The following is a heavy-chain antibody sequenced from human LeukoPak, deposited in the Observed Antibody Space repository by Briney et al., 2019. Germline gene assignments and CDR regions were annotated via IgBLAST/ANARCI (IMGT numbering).Heavy chain of an antibody. Sequence: NPSETLSLTCTVSGGSISSSSYYWGWIRQPPGKGLEWIGFIYYSGSAYYNPSLKSRLTISIDTSKNQFSLRLSSVTAADTAVYYCARILGYSYGQADYWGQGTLVTVSS. CDR1: GGSISSSSYY. CDR3: ARILGYSYGQADY. D-gene: IGHD5-18*01. CDR2: IYYSGSA. J-gene: IGHJ4*02. V-gene: IGHV4-31*03.